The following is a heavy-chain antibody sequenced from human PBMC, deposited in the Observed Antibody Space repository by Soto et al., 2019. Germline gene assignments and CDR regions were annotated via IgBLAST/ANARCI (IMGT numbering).Heavy chain of an antibody. CDR3: RITTSAFDI. CDR2: IKQDGSEI. Sequence: EVQLVESGGGLVQPGGSLRLSCAASGFTLSGYWMSWVRQAPGKGLEWVANIKQDGSEIYYVDSVKGRFTISRDNAKNSLLLQMNSLRAEDTAVYYCRITTSAFDIWGQGTLVTVSS. CDR1: GFTLSGYW. V-gene: IGHV3-7*01. D-gene: IGHD4-4*01. J-gene: IGHJ3*02.